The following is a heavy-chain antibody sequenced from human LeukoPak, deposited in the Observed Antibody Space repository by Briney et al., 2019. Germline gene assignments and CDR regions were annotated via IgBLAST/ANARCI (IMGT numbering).Heavy chain of an antibody. CDR3: TRDGSASYAGFNY. Sequence: GGSLRLSCTASGFIFGDYAMSWFRQAPGKGLEWVGFISSKLYGGTIKYAASVRGRFTISRDDSKSIAYLQMNSLKIEDTAVYYCTRDGSASYAGFNYWGQGTLVTVSS. J-gene: IGHJ4*02. CDR2: ISSKLYGGTI. D-gene: IGHD1-26*01. CDR1: GFIFGDYA. V-gene: IGHV3-49*03.